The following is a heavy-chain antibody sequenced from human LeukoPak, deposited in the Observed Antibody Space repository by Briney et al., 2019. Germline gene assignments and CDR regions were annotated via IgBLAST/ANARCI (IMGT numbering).Heavy chain of an antibody. Sequence: SETLSLTCAVYGGSFSGYYWSWIRQPPGKGLEWIGEINHSGSTNFNPSLKSRVTISVDTSKNQFSLKLSSVTAADTAMYYCARGYCSSTSCYEPPMDVWGQGTTVTVSS. D-gene: IGHD2-2*01. CDR1: GGSFSGYY. CDR2: INHSGST. J-gene: IGHJ6*02. CDR3: ARGYCSSTSCYEPPMDV. V-gene: IGHV4-34*01.